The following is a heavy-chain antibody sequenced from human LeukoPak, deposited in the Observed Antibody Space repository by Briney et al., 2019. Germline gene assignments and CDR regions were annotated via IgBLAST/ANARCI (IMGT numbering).Heavy chain of an antibody. D-gene: IGHD3-10*02. CDR2: ISSSGSTI. CDR1: GFTFSSYS. V-gene: IGHV3-48*04. J-gene: IGHJ6*04. Sequence: TGGSLRFSCAASGFTFSSYSMNWVRQAPGKGLEWVSYISSSGSTIYYADSVKGRFTISRDNAKNSLYLQMNSLRAEDTAVYYCAELGITMIGGVWGKGTTVTISS. CDR3: AELGITMIGGV.